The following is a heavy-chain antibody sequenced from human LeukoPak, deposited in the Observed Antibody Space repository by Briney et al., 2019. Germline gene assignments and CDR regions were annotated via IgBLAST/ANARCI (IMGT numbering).Heavy chain of an antibody. D-gene: IGHD3-22*01. CDR2: MFYSGSP. CDR3: ARDFYDSSGYYYGGAFDI. V-gene: IGHV4-59*01. J-gene: IGHJ3*02. Sequence: SETLSLTCSVSGGSISSYYWSWIRQPPGKGLEWIGYMFYSGSPNYNPSLKSRVTISVDTSKNQFSLKLSSVIAADTAVYYCARDFYDSSGYYYGGAFDIWGQGTMVTVSS. CDR1: GGSISSYY.